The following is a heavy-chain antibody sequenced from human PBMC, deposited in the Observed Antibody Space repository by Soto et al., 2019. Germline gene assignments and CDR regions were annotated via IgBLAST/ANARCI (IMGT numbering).Heavy chain of an antibody. CDR2: IKDDGSER. J-gene: IGHJ4*02. V-gene: IGHV3-7*03. CDR1: GFSFGSYW. D-gene: IGHD3-3*01. CDR3: ARDVGPVTIFGEALSGYFDF. Sequence: GGSLRLSCAVSGFSFGSYWMSWVRQAPGKGLEWLASIKDDGSERYYLDSVKGRFTISRDNAKDSLSLQMNSLRDEDTAFYYCARDVGPVTIFGEALSGYFDFWGQGTLVTVSS.